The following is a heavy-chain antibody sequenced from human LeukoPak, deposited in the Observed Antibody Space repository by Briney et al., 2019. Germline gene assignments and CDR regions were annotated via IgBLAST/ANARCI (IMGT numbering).Heavy chain of an antibody. Sequence: GGSLRLSXAASGFSFHNFAMNWVRQAPGKGLEWVATVGSSGGMTNYADSVKGRFTISRDNSNYTLYLQMSSLRVEDTAVYFCAKDLQSVYSSGWLHHYFDSWGRGTLVIVSS. J-gene: IGHJ4*02. CDR3: AKDLQSVYSSGWLHHYFDS. D-gene: IGHD6-19*01. V-gene: IGHV3-23*01. CDR1: GFSFHNFA. CDR2: VGSSGGMT.